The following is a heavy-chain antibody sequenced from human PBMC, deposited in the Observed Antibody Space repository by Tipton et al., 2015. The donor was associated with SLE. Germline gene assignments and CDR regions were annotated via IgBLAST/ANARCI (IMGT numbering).Heavy chain of an antibody. V-gene: IGHV3-23*01. J-gene: IGHJ6*02. CDR1: GFSFSIYA. Sequence: SLRLSCAASGFSFSIYAMTWVRQAPGKGLEWVSSMSSVGSHIYYADSVKGRFTISRDNSKNTLYLQMNSLRAEDTAVYYCAKATNWGQGTTVTVSS. CDR3: AKATN. CDR2: MSSVGSHI.